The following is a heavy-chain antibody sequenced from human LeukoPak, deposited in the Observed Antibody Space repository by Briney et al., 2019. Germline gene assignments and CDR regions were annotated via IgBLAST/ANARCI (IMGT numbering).Heavy chain of an antibody. V-gene: IGHV3-7*01. CDR2: IKQDGSEK. D-gene: IGHD6-13*01. Sequence: GGSLRLSCAASGFTFSSYWMSWVRQAPGKGLEWVANIKQDGSEKYYVDSVKGRFTISRDNAKNSLYLQMNSLRAEDTAVYYCGRDVLWYDRYYYGMDVWGQGTTVTVSS. J-gene: IGHJ6*02. CDR3: GRDVLWYDRYYYGMDV. CDR1: GFTFSSYW.